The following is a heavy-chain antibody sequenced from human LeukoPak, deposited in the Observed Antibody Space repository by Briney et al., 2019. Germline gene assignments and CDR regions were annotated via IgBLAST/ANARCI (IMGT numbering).Heavy chain of an antibody. J-gene: IGHJ4*02. CDR3: ATPTSETGTTPGGG. CDR2: ISGSGGST. D-gene: IGHD1-1*01. V-gene: IGHV3-23*01. CDR1: GYTFTGYY. Sequence: GASVKVSCKASGYTFTGYYMHWVRQAPGQGLEWVSAISGSGGSTYYADSVKGRFTISRDNSKNTLYLQMNSLRAEDTAVYYCATPTSETGTTPGGGWGQGTLVTVSS.